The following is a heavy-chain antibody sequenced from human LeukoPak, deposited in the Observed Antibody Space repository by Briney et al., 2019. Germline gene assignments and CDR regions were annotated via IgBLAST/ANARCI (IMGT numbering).Heavy chain of an antibody. D-gene: IGHD1-26*01. J-gene: IGHJ4*02. CDR2: INPNSGGT. Sequence: ASVKVSCKASGYTFTGYYMHWVRQAPGQGLEWMGWINPNSGGTNYAQKFQGRVTMTEDTSTDTAYMELSSLRSEDTAVYYCATDPGTPNLFDYWGQGTLVTVSS. CDR3: ATDPGTPNLFDY. CDR1: GYTFTGYY. V-gene: IGHV1-2*02.